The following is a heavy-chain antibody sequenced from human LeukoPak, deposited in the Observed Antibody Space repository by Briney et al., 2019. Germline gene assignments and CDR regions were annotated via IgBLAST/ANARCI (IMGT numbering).Heavy chain of an antibody. V-gene: IGHV3-23*01. CDR3: AKGFSSYTSSSAGADY. CDR1: GFXFSSYA. D-gene: IGHD6-6*01. Sequence: PGGSPRLSCAASGFXFSSYAMTWVRQAPGKGQEWVSLISGSGTTTSYADSVKGRFTISRDNSKNTLFLQMNSLRAEDTALYYCAKGFSSYTSSSAGADYWGQGTLVTVSS. CDR2: ISGSGTTT. J-gene: IGHJ4*02.